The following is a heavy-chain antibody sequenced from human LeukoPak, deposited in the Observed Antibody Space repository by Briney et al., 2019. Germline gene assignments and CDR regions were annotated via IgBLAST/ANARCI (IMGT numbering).Heavy chain of an antibody. Sequence: GASVKVSCKESGYTFTSHGISWVRPAPGQGLEWMGWISTYNGNTNYAQKLQGRVTMTEDTSTDTAYMELSSLRSEDTAVYYCATLPTVTPLEAFDIWGQGTMVTVSS. D-gene: IGHD4-17*01. CDR3: ATLPTVTPLEAFDI. CDR2: ISTYNGNT. CDR1: GYTFTSHG. J-gene: IGHJ3*02. V-gene: IGHV1-18*01.